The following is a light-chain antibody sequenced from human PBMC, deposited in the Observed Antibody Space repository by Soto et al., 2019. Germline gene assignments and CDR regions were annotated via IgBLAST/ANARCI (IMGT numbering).Light chain of an antibody. V-gene: IGKV1-5*01. CDR1: QSIGYS. CDR2: DVS. J-gene: IGKJ1*01. CDR3: QQDNGYSQT. Sequence: DIQMTQSPSTLSASVGDRVTITCRASQSIGYSLAWYQQKPGKAPYLLISDVSSLERGVPSRFSGSGSGTEFTLTISSMQPDDFATFYCQQDNGYSQTLGQGTKVDIK.